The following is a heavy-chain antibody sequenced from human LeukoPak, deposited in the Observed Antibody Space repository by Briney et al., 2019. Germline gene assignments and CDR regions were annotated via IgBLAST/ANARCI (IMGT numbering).Heavy chain of an antibody. D-gene: IGHD5-24*01. Sequence: SETLSLTCTVPGGSISSDDFYWSWIRQYPGKGLEWIGCIYFIGSTSYNPSLESRLSISLDTSKNQFSLTLGSVTAADTAVYSCAGGCDSRKMAYWGQGTLVTVSS. CDR3: AGGCDSRKMAY. CDR2: IYFIGST. J-gene: IGHJ4*02. CDR1: GGSISSDDFY. V-gene: IGHV4-31*03.